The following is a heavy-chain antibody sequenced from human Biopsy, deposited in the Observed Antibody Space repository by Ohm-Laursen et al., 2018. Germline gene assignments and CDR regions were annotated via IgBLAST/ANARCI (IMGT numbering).Heavy chain of an antibody. J-gene: IGHJ4*02. V-gene: IGHV1-18*01. CDR2: ISPYNDKT. CDR3: ARVFCPSTTCYGLLDN. Sequence: ALVKVSCKASGYTFTSYDISWVRQAPGQGLEWMGWISPYNDKTSYPPKLQDRVTMTADTSTNTAHMELRSLRSDDTAVYYCARVFCPSTTCYGLLDNWGQGTVVTVSS. D-gene: IGHD2/OR15-2a*01. CDR1: GYTFTSYD.